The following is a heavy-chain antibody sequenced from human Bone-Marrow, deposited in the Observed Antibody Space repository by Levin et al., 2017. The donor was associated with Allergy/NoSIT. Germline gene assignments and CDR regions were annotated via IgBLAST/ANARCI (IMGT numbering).Heavy chain of an antibody. Sequence: PGGSLRLSCATSGFTFTSYAMTWVRQAPGKGLEWVASITGSAATTYYADSVKGRFTISKDNPKNAVFLQMNSLRPEDTAKYFCAKDRHFTVTGDFDTWGQGTLVTVSS. J-gene: IGHJ4*02. CDR1: GFTFTSYA. D-gene: IGHD4-17*01. V-gene: IGHV3-23*01. CDR3: AKDRHFTVTGDFDT. CDR2: ITGSAATT.